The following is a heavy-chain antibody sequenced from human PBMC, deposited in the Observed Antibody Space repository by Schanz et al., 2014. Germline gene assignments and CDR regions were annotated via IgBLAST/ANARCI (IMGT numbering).Heavy chain of an antibody. D-gene: IGHD5-12*01. CDR2: INTGSGDT. J-gene: IGHJ4*02. CDR1: EYSFTSDS. V-gene: IGHV1-3*04. Sequence: QVHLVQSGAEMKRPAASVKVSCKASEYSFTSDSMHWVRQAPGQRLEWMGWINTGSGDTKYSQNFQGRVTITRDTSASTAYMELSSLRSEDTAVYSCARGIGGYGANNYFDYWGQGTLVTVSS. CDR3: ARGIGGYGANNYFDY.